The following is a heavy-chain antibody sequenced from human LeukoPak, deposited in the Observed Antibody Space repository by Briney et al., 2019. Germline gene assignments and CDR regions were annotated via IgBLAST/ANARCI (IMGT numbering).Heavy chain of an antibody. CDR3: AIVFTVVTPLYFDY. CDR2: IYYCGSI. J-gene: IGHJ4*02. Sequence: SETLPLTCTVSGRPISCGDYYGSGLRPPPGKALEGCGYIYYCGSIFHHPSLKSRHTIPVDVSKNYFPLKVISVPSADAGVLFCAIVFTVVTPLYFDYWGQGTMVTVSS. V-gene: IGHV4-30-4*08. CDR1: GRPISCGDYY. D-gene: IGHD4-23*01.